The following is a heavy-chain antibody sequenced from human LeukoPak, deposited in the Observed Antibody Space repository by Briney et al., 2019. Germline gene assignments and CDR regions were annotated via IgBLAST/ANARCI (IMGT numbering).Heavy chain of an antibody. CDR2: FDPEDGET. D-gene: IGHD2-21*01. CDR1: GYTLTELS. Sequence: ASVKVSCKVSGYTLTELSMHWVRQAPGKGLEWMGGFDPEDGETIYAQKFQGRVTMTEDTSTDTAYMELSSLRSEDTAVYYCATDLRSAYCGGDCSDAFDIWGQGTMVTVSS. J-gene: IGHJ3*02. CDR3: ATDLRSAYCGGDCSDAFDI. V-gene: IGHV1-24*01.